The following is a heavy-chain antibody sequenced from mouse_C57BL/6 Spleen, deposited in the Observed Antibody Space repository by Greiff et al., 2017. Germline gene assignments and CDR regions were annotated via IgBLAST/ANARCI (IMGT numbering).Heavy chain of an antibody. J-gene: IGHJ2*01. Sequence: EVKLMESGPGLVKPSQSLSLTCSVTGYSITSGYYWNWIRQFPGNKLEWMGFISYDGSNNYNPSLKNRISITRDTSKNQFFLKLNSVTTEDTATYCCARHDYWGQGTTLTVSS. CDR2: ISYDGSN. CDR3: ARHDY. V-gene: IGHV3-6*01. CDR1: GYSITSGYY.